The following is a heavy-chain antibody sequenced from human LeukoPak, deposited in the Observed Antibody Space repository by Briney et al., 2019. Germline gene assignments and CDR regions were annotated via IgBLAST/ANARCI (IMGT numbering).Heavy chain of an antibody. CDR1: GGSVSTYY. CDR2: ISYSGST. V-gene: IGHV4-59*02. CDR3: ARSQGAYFDY. Sequence: SDTLSLTCTVSGGSVSTYYWSWIRQPPGKGLEWIGYISYSGSTNYNPSLKSRVTISLDTSKNQFSLKLSSVTAADTAVFYCARSQGAYFDYWGQGILVTVSS. J-gene: IGHJ4*02.